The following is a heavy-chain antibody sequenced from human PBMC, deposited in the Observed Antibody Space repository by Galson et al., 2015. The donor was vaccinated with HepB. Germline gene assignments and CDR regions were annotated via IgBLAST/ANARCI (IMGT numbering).Heavy chain of an antibody. CDR2: ISSTGGST. J-gene: IGHJ4*02. CDR1: GFIFSTYA. Sequence: SLRLPCAASGFIFSTYAMHWIRQAPGKGLESVAGISSTGGSTHYADSVKGRFIISRDNSKNTLYLEMSNLRREDTAVYYCVKESEYCPSSSCAYYFDYWGQGTLVTVSS. CDR3: VKESEYCPSSSCAYYFDY. V-gene: IGHV3-64D*06. D-gene: IGHD2-2*01.